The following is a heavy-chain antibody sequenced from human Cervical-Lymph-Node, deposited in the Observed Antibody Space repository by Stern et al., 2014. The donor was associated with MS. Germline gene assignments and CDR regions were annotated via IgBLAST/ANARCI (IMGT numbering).Heavy chain of an antibody. V-gene: IGHV3-30*14. CDR1: GFTFKSYT. CDR2: IIYNGTNK. CDR3: AKYTQSFDS. Sequence: VQLVESGGGVVQPGRSLRLSCAAFGFTFKSYTMHWARQAPGQGLEWVAVIIYNGTNKYYADSVKGRFSISRDNSKNTLFLQMNNLRPEDTAVYYCAKYTQSFDSWGQGTLVTVSS. D-gene: IGHD1-1*01. J-gene: IGHJ4*02.